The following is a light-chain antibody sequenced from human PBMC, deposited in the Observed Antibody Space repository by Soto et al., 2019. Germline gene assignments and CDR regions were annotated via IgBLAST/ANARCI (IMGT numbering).Light chain of an antibody. J-gene: IGLJ3*02. CDR2: EVS. CDR1: SGDIGSYNR. V-gene: IGLV2-18*02. Sequence: QSALTQPPSVSGSPGQSVTISCTGSSGDIGSYNRVSWYQQPPGTAPKLMIFEVSNRPSGVPDRFSGSKSGNTASLTISGLQAEDEADYYCSSYTASSTRVLFGGGTKVTVL. CDR3: SSYTASSTRVL.